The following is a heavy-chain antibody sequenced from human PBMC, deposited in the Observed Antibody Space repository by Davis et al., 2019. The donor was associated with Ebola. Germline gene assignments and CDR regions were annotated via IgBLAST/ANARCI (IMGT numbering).Heavy chain of an antibody. J-gene: IGHJ5*02. CDR2: IYYSGST. Sequence: PSETLSLTCAVSGGSISSGGYSWSWIRQPPGKGLEWIGYIYYSGSTYYNPSLKSRVTISVDTSKNQFSLKLSSVTAADTAVYYCARGPEGFDPWGQGTLVTVSS. CDR1: GGSISSGGYS. CDR3: ARGPEGFDP. V-gene: IGHV4-30-4*07.